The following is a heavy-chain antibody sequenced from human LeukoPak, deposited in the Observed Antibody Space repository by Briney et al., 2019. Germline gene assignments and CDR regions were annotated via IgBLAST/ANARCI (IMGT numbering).Heavy chain of an antibody. J-gene: IGHJ4*02. CDR1: GGSIDSYY. D-gene: IGHD2-2*01. Sequence: PPETLSLTCTVSGGSIDSYYWSWIRQPPGKGPEWIGYIYYTGSTEYHPSLKSRVTISLDTSKNQFSLKLTSVTAADTAVYYCARVYQSAEYYFDYWGQGNLVSVSS. V-gene: IGHV4-59*01. CDR3: ARVYQSAEYYFDY. CDR2: IYYTGST.